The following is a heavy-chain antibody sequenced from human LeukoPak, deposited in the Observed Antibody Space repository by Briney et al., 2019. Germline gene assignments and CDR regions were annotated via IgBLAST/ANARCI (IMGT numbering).Heavy chain of an antibody. Sequence: GGSLRLSCAASGLTFSSYWMTWVRQAPGKALEWVANIKQDGSEKHYVDSVKGRFTISRDKAKNSLYLQMNSRRAEDTAEYFWARNLHRQWPIDYWGQGTQVTVSS. CDR3: ARNLHRQWPIDY. J-gene: IGHJ4*02. CDR2: IKQDGSEK. D-gene: IGHD6-19*01. V-gene: IGHV3-7*01. CDR1: GLTFSSYW.